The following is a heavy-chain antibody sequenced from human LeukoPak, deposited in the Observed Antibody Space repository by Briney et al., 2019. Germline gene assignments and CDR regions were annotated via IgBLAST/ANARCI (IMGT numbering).Heavy chain of an antibody. CDR2: IYYSGST. V-gene: IGHV4-59*01. D-gene: IGHD6-13*01. CDR1: GGSISSYY. J-gene: IGHJ4*02. Sequence: SETLSLTCTVSGGSISSYYWSWIRQPPGKGLEWIGYIYYSGSTNYNPSLKSRVTISVDTSKNQFSLKLSSVTAADTAVYYCARGAGSSWYFYFDYWGQGTLVTVSS. CDR3: ARGAGSSWYFYFDY.